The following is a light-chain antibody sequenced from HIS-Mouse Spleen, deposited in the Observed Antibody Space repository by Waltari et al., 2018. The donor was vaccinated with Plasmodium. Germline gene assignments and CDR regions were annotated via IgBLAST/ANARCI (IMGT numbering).Light chain of an antibody. V-gene: IGKV1-39*01. Sequence: DIQMTQSQSSLSASVGDRVTIACRASQSISSYLNWYQQKPGKAPKLLIYAASSLQSGVPSRFSGSGSGTDFTLTISSLQPEYFATYYCQQSYSTWTFGQGTKVEIK. CDR1: QSISSY. CDR3: QQSYSTWT. CDR2: AAS. J-gene: IGKJ1*01.